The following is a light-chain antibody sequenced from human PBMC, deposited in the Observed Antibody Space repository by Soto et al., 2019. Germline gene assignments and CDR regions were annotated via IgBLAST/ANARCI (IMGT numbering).Light chain of an antibody. CDR2: SNN. Sequence: QSVLTQPPSASGTPGQRVTISCSGSSSNIGSNTVNWYQQLPGTAPKLLIYSNNQRPSGVPDRFSGSKSGTSASLAISGLQSEDEADYYCAAWDDSLKEVVFCGGTKLTVL. CDR1: SSNIGSNT. CDR3: AAWDDSLKEVV. V-gene: IGLV1-44*01. J-gene: IGLJ2*01.